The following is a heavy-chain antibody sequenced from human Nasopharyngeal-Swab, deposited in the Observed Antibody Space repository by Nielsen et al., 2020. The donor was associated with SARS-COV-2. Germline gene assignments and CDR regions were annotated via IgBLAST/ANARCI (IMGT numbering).Heavy chain of an antibody. Sequence: ASVKVSCKASGYTFTSHAMHWVRQAPRQRLEWLGWINAANGDTKYSQKIQGRVTITRDTSASTAYMELSSLRSEDTAVYYCARDPRGLSSPSGMDVWGQGTTVTVSS. CDR3: ARDPRGLSSPSGMDV. CDR1: GYTFTSHA. CDR2: INAANGDT. D-gene: IGHD3-16*02. V-gene: IGHV1-3*01. J-gene: IGHJ6*02.